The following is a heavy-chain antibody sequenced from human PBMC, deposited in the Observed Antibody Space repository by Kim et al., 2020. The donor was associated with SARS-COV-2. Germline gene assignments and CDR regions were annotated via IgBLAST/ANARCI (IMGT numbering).Heavy chain of an antibody. J-gene: IGHJ5*02. CDR1: GGSISSSSYY. V-gene: IGHV4-39*07. CDR3: ARAGYGSGSGLWFDP. D-gene: IGHD3-10*01. CDR2: IYYSGST. Sequence: SETLSLTCTVSGGSISSSSYYWGWIRQPPGKGLEWIGSIYYSGSTYYNPSLKSRVTISVDTSKNQFSLKLNSVTAADTAVYYCARAGYGSGSGLWFDPWGQGTLVTVSS.